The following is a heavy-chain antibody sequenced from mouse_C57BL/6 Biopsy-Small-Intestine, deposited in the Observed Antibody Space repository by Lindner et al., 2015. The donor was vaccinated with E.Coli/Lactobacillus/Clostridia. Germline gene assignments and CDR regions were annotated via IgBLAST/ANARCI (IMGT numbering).Heavy chain of an antibody. D-gene: IGHD1-3*01. J-gene: IGHJ2*01. CDR2: ISAYNGNT. V-gene: IGHV1-81*01. CDR1: GYTFTSYG. CDR3: ARRGDFWSGNSPYFDY. Sequence: SVKVSCKASGYTFTSYGISWVRQAPGQGLEWMGWISAYNGNTNYTQKLQGRVTMTTDTSTSTAYMELRSLRSDDTAVYYCARRGDFWSGNSPYFDYWGQGTLVTVSS.